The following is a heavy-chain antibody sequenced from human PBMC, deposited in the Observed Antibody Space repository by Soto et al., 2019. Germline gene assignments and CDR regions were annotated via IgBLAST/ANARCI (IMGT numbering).Heavy chain of an antibody. Sequence: ASVKVSCKASGYTFTSYGISWVRQAPGQGLEWMGWISAYNGNTNYAQKLQGRVTMTTDTSTSTAYMELRSLRSDDTAVYYCARDLVSQGYYDFWSGYPGYYYYYMDVRAKRTTVTVSS. CDR1: GYTFTSYG. V-gene: IGHV1-18*01. CDR3: ARDLVSQGYYDFWSGYPGYYYYYMDV. D-gene: IGHD3-3*01. CDR2: ISAYNGNT. J-gene: IGHJ6*03.